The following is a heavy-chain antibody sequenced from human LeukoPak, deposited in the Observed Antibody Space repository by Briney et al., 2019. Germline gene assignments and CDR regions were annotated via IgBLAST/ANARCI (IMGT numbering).Heavy chain of an antibody. Sequence: PGRSLRLSCAASGFTFSSYAMHWVRPPPGKGLVWVSRINSDGSSTNYADSVKDRFTISRDNAKNTLYLQMNSLRAEDTAVYYCSRAGGRVDTAMASPVYWGQGTLVTVSS. D-gene: IGHD5-18*01. CDR2: INSDGSST. CDR3: SRAGGRVDTAMASPVY. J-gene: IGHJ4*02. CDR1: GFTFSSYA. V-gene: IGHV3-74*01.